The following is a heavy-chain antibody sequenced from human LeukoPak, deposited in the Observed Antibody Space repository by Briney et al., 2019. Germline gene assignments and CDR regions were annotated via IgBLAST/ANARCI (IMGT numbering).Heavy chain of an antibody. J-gene: IGHJ5*02. V-gene: IGHV3-23*01. CDR2: ISGNDGST. CDR3: AKTYYYDSSGYYYLGWFDP. D-gene: IGHD3-22*01. CDR1: GFTFSSYV. Sequence: GGSLRLSCAASGFTFSSYVMSWVRQAPGKGLEWVSLISGNDGSTYYADSVKGRFTISRDNSKNTVYLQMTSLRAEDTAVYYCAKTYYYDSSGYYYLGWFDPWGQGTLVTVSS.